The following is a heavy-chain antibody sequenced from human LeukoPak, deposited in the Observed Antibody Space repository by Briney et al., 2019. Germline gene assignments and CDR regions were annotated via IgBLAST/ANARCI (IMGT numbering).Heavy chain of an antibody. CDR1: GYSFTSYW. J-gene: IGHJ4*02. Sequence: GESLKISCKDSGYSFTSYWIGWVRQMPGKGLEWMGIIYPGDSYTIYNPSFQGQVTISADKSISTAYLQWSSLKASDPAIYYCARVEMATKPTYYFDYWGQGTLVTVSS. D-gene: IGHD5-24*01. V-gene: IGHV5-51*01. CDR2: IYPGDSYT. CDR3: ARVEMATKPTYYFDY.